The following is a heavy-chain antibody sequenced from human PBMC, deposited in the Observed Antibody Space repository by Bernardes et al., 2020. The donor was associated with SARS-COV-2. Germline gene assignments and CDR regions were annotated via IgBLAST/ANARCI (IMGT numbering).Heavy chain of an antibody. V-gene: IGHV3-30*02. CDR1: GFTFSNYG. CDR2: IRYDVSYE. CDR3: ATAGCSGGTCYYYYGADV. J-gene: IGHJ6*02. Sequence: GGSLRLSCAASGFTFSNYGMHWFRQAPGKGLEWVTFIRYDVSYEYYLHSVKCRFTISRDNSKNTVYLQMNSLRHEDTAVYYCATAGCSGGTCYYYYGADVWCQGTTVTVSS. D-gene: IGHD2-15*01.